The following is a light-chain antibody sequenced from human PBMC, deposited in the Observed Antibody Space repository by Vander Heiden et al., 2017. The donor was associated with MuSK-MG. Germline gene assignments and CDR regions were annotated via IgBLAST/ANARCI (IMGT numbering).Light chain of an antibody. J-gene: IGLJ2*01. CDR3: SSYTRLNSVI. CDR2: DVT. V-gene: IGLV2-14*03. CDR1: SHDTGYNNF. Sequence: QSALTQPASLSGSPGQSIPIFCIGTSHDTGYNNFSSRYQQNLGRSPSLRIYDVTVRASGVSYRFSASKSGNTASLTISGLQPEDEADYYCSSYTRLNSVIFGGGTTLTVL.